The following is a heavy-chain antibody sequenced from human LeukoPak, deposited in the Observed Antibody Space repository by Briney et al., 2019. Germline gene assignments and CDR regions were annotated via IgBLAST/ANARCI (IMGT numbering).Heavy chain of an antibody. CDR2: ISWNGGSI. CDR3: AKDIGAGMGAVPDY. J-gene: IGHJ4*02. D-gene: IGHD3-10*01. Sequence: HPGGSLRLSCAASGFTFDDYAMHWVRQAPGKGLEWVSGISWNGGSIAYADSVKGRFTISRDNAKNSLYLQMNSLRAEDTALYYCAKDIGAGMGAVPDYWGQGTLVSVSS. V-gene: IGHV3-9*01. CDR1: GFTFDDYA.